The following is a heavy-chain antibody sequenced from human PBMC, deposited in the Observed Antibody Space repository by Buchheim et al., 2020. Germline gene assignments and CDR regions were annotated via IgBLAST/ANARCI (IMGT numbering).Heavy chain of an antibody. CDR2: ISYDGSNT. V-gene: IGHV3-30-3*01. CDR3: ARDLLAAAVYYYYGMDV. Sequence: QVQLVESGGGVVQPGRSLRLSCAASGFTFSSYAMHWVRQAPGKGLEWVAVISYDGSNTYYADSVKGRFTISRDNSKNTLYLQMNSLRAEDTAVYYCARDLLAAAVYYYYGMDVWGQGTT. D-gene: IGHD6-13*01. J-gene: IGHJ6*02. CDR1: GFTFSSYA.